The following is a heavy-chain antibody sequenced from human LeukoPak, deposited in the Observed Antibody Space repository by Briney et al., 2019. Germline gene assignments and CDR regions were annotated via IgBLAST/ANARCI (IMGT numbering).Heavy chain of an antibody. CDR1: GFTFSSYE. D-gene: IGHD2-15*01. J-gene: IGHJ4*02. CDR2: ISSSGSTI. Sequence: GGSLRLSCAASGFTFSSYEMNWVRQAPGKGLEWVSYISSSGSTIYYADSVKGRFTISRDNSKNTLYLQINSLRAEDTAVYYCAKDRRWPHPNFDYWGQGTLVTVSS. CDR3: AKDRRWPHPNFDY. V-gene: IGHV3-48*03.